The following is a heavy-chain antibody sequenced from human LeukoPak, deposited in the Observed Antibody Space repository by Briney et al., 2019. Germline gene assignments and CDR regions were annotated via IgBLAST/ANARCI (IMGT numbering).Heavy chain of an antibody. CDR1: XFTFXXXX. Sequence: SXFTFXXXXMSXXXXXPXXXXXXXSXXSGSATNTYDADSVKGRFTISRDNSKNTLYLQMNSLRAEDSAVYYCAQARSSSGYGPLGLYWGQGTLVTVSS. CDR2: XSGSATNT. J-gene: IGHJ4*02. V-gene: IGHV3-23*01. D-gene: IGHD5-12*01. CDR3: AQARSSSGYGPLGLY.